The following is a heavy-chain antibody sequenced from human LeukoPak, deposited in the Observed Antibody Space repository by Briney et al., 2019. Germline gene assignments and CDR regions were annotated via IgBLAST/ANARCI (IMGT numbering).Heavy chain of an antibody. CDR1: GFTFSSYS. V-gene: IGHV3-21*04. J-gene: IGHJ1*01. D-gene: IGHD4-17*01. CDR3: AKDRSFRSYGD. CDR2: ISSSSSYI. Sequence: GGSLRLSCAASGFTFSSYSMNWVRQAPGKGLEWVSSISSSSSYIYYADSVKGRFTISRDNAKNSLYLQMNSLRAEDTAVYYCAKDRSFRSYGDWGQGTLVTVSS.